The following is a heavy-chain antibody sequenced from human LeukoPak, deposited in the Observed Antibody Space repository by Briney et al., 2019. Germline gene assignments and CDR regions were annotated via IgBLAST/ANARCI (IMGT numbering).Heavy chain of an antibody. V-gene: IGHV4-4*02. CDR1: GDSNSSSNW. Sequence: SETLSLTCAVSGDSNSSSNWWSWVRQPPGKGLEWIGEVYHSGSTNYNPSLKSRVTISVDKSKNQFSLKLSSVTAADTAVYYCARDFGSSGNFDYWGQGTLVTVSS. CDR2: VYHSGST. J-gene: IGHJ4*02. CDR3: ARDFGSSGNFDY. D-gene: IGHD3-22*01.